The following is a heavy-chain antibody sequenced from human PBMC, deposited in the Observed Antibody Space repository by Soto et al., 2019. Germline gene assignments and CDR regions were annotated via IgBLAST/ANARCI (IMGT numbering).Heavy chain of an antibody. CDR2: MYYNGNI. V-gene: IGHV4-59*01. Sequence: SETLSLTCNVSGGSISNYYWTWIRQSPEKGLEWIGYMYYNGNINYNPSLKSRVTISIDTSKNQFSLTLKSVTAADTAVYYCASGGNWFDPWGQGVLVTVS. CDR3: ASGGNWFDP. CDR1: GGSISNYY. D-gene: IGHD3-16*01. J-gene: IGHJ5*02.